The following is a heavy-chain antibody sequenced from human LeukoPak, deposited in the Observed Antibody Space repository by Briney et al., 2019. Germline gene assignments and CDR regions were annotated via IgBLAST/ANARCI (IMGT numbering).Heavy chain of an antibody. CDR1: GSTFSSYG. CDR2: IWYDGSNK. D-gene: IGHD4-23*01. J-gene: IGHJ4*02. V-gene: IGHV3-33*01. CDR3: AATTVANFDY. Sequence: PGRSLRLSCAASGSTFSSYGMHWVRQALGKGLEWVAVIWYDGSNKYYADSVKGRFTISRDNSKNTLYLQMNSLRAGDTAVYYCAATTVANFDYWGQGTLVTASS.